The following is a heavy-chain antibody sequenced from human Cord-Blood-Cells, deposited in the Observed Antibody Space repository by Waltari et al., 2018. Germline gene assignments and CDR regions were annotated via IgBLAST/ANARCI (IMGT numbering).Heavy chain of an antibody. J-gene: IGHJ4*02. CDR3: AKDKDWNDGIPDY. CDR1: GFTFSSYG. CDR2: ISYDGSNK. D-gene: IGHD1-1*01. V-gene: IGHV3-30*18. Sequence: QVQLVESGGGVVQPGRSLRLSCAASGFTFSSYGMHWVRQAPGKGLEWVAGISYDGSNKYYADSVKGRFTISRDNSKNTLYLQMNSLRAEDTAVYYCAKDKDWNDGIPDYWGQGTLVTVSS.